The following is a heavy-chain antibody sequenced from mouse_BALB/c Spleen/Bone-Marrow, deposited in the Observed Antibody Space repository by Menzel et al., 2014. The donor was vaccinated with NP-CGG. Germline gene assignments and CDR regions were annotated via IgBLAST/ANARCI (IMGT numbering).Heavy chain of an antibody. CDR1: SYSFTSYY. CDR2: IFPGSDNT. Sequence: LQQTRPDLRQSGASVKTSCKASSYSFTSYYIHWVKQRPGQGLEWIGWIFPGSDNTKYNEKFKGKATLTADTSSSXXXXXXSSLTSEDSAVYFCARDWDEYYLDFCSQGTTITISS. CDR3: ARDWDEYYLDF. V-gene: IGHV1-66*01. D-gene: IGHD4-1*01. J-gene: IGHJ2*01.